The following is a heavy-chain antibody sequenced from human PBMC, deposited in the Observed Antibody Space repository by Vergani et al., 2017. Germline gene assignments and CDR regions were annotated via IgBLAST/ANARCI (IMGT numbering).Heavy chain of an antibody. CDR2: IYHSGST. Sequence: QVQLQESGPGLVKPSGTLSLTCAVSGGSISGTNWWRWVLQSPGKGLEWIGEIYHSGSTNYHPPLKSRVTISVDKTKNQSSLKLSSATAADTDVYYCASNGYYCLDYWGRGTLVTVSS. V-gene: IGHV4-4*02. CDR3: ASNGYYCLDY. D-gene: IGHD3-22*01. J-gene: IGHJ4*02. CDR1: GGSISGTNW.